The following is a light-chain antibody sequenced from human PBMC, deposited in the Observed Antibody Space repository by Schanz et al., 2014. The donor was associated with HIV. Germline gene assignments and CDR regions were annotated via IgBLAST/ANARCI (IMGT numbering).Light chain of an antibody. V-gene: IGKV3-20*01. Sequence: EIVLTQSPGTLSLSPGERATLSCRASESVSSSLLAWYQQTPGQAPRLLIFAASSRATGIPDRFSGSESGTDFTLTISSVEPEDCAVYYCQQYGGSPRWTFGQGTKVEVK. J-gene: IGKJ1*01. CDR3: QQYGGSPRWT. CDR1: ESVSSSL. CDR2: AAS.